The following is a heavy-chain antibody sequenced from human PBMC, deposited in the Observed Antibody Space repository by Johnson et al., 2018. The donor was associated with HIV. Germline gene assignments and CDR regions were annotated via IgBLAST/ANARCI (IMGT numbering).Heavy chain of an antibody. D-gene: IGHD3-16*02. CDR1: GFTFDDYG. CDR2: INWNGGST. J-gene: IGHJ3*02. CDR3: ARGIMITFGGVIPNDAFDI. Sequence: EVQLVESGGGVVQPGRSLRLSCAASGFTFDDYGMSWVRQAPGKGLEWVSGINWNGGSTGYADSVKGRFTISRDNAKNSLYLQMNSLRAEDTALYYCARGIMITFGGVIPNDAFDIWGQGTMVTVSS. V-gene: IGHV3-20*04.